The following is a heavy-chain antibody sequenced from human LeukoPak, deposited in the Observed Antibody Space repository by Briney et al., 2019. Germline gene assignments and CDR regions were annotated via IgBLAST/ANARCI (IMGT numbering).Heavy chain of an antibody. J-gene: IGHJ3*02. Sequence: TSETLSLTCAVSGYSISSGYYWGWIRQPPGKGLEWIGSIYHSGSTYYNPSLKSRVTISVDTSKNQFSLKLSSVTAADTAVYYCAKLPPPPHAFDIWGQGTMVTVSS. D-gene: IGHD2-15*01. V-gene: IGHV4-38-2*01. CDR2: IYHSGST. CDR1: GYSISSGYY. CDR3: AKLPPPPHAFDI.